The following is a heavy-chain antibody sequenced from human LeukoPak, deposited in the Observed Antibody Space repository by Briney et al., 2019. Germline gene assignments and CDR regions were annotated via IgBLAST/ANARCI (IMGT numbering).Heavy chain of an antibody. D-gene: IGHD3-3*01. CDR2: IYYSGST. CDR3: AIDPGAFGVGGGYFDY. Sequence: SETLSLTCPVSGASISSYYWSWIRQPPGKGLEWIGYIYYSGSTNYNPSLKSRDTISVDTFKNQFSLKLSSVTAADTAVYYWAIDPGAFGVGGGYFDYWGQGTLVTVSS. CDR1: GASISSYY. V-gene: IGHV4-59*01. J-gene: IGHJ4*02.